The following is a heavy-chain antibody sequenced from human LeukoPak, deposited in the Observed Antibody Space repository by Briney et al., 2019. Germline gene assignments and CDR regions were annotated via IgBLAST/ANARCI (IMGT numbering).Heavy chain of an antibody. D-gene: IGHD1-14*01. CDR2: MNPNSGNT. CDR1: GYTFTSYD. CDR3: ARDTTPYYYYYGMDV. V-gene: IGHV1-8*01. Sequence: ASVKVSCKASGYTFTSYDINWVRQATGQGLEWMGWMNPNSGNTGYAQKFQGRVTMTRNTSISTAYMELSSPRSEDTAVYYCARDTTPYYYYYGMDVWGQGTTVTVSS. J-gene: IGHJ6*02.